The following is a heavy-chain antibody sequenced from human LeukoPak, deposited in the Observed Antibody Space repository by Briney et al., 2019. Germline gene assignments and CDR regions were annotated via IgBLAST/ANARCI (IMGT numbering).Heavy chain of an antibody. V-gene: IGHV4-31*03. Sequence: SQTLSLTCTASGGSISSGGYYWSWIRQRPGKGLEWIGYIYYSGSTYYNPSLKSRVTISVDTSKNQFSLKLSSVTAADTAVYYCARAPALAAADNWFDPWGQGTLVTVSS. CDR1: GGSISSGGYY. J-gene: IGHJ5*02. CDR2: IYYSGST. CDR3: ARAPALAAADNWFDP. D-gene: IGHD2-2*01.